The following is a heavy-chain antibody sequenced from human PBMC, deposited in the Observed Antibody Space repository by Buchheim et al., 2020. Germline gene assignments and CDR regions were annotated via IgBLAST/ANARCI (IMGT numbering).Heavy chain of an antibody. CDR1: GGSFSGYY. Sequence: QVQLQQWGAGLLKPSETLSLTCAVYGGSFSGYYWSWIRQPPGKGLEWIGEINHSGSTNYNPSLKSRVTISVDTSKNQFSLKLSPVTAADTAVYYCARSVVPASSRFDPWGQGTL. CDR2: INHSGST. CDR3: ARSVVPASSRFDP. V-gene: IGHV4-34*01. J-gene: IGHJ5*02. D-gene: IGHD2-2*01.